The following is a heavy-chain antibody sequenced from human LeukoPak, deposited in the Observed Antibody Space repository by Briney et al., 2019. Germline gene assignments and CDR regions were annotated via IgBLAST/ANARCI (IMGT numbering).Heavy chain of an antibody. J-gene: IGHJ3*02. V-gene: IGHV1-18*01. D-gene: IGHD3-3*01. Sequence: GASVKVSCKASGYTFTSYGISWVRQAPGQGLEWMGWISAYNGNTNYAQKLQGRVTMTTDTSTSTAYMELRSLRFDDTAVYYCARDRVTYYDFWSGYSRRGNAFDIWGQGTMVTVSS. CDR1: GYTFTSYG. CDR2: ISAYNGNT. CDR3: ARDRVTYYDFWSGYSRRGNAFDI.